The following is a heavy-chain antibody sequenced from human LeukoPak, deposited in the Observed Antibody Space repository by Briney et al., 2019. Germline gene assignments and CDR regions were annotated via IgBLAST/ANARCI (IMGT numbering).Heavy chain of an antibody. Sequence: SETLSLTCSVSGGSVSSYYWSWIREPPGKGLEWIGEINHSGSTNYNPSLKSRVTISVDTSKNQFSLKLSSVTAADTAVYYCARSTLIVVVPAADIPTRNWFDPWGQGTLVTVSS. J-gene: IGHJ5*02. CDR1: GGSVSSYY. CDR3: ARSTLIVVVPAADIPTRNWFDP. D-gene: IGHD2-2*01. V-gene: IGHV4-34*01. CDR2: INHSGST.